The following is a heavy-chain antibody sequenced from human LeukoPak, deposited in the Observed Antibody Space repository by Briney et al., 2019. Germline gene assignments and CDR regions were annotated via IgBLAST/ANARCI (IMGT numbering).Heavy chain of an antibody. CDR1: GYTFTGYY. V-gene: IGHV1-2*02. CDR2: INPNSGGT. Sequence: ASVKVSCKASGYTFTGYYMHWVRQAPGQGLEWMGWINPNSGGTNYAQKFQGRVTMTRDTSISTAYMELSRLRSDDTAVYYCASSSIAARPHYYYYYMDVWGKGTTVTVSS. J-gene: IGHJ6*03. D-gene: IGHD6-6*01. CDR3: ASSSIAARPHYYYYYMDV.